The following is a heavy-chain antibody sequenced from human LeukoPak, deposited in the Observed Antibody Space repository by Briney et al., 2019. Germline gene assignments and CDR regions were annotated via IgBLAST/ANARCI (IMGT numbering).Heavy chain of an antibody. Sequence: SETLSLTCAVYGGPFSGYYWSWIRQPPGKGLEWIGEINHSGSTNYNPSLKSRVTISVDTSKNQFSLKLSSVTAADTAVYYCARGSCYYDSSGYYDLDYWGQGTLVTVSS. D-gene: IGHD3-22*01. J-gene: IGHJ4*02. CDR3: ARGSCYYDSSGYYDLDY. CDR1: GGPFSGYY. V-gene: IGHV4-34*01. CDR2: INHSGST.